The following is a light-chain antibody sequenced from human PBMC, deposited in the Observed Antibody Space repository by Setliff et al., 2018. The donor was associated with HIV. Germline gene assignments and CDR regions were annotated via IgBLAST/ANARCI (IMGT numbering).Light chain of an antibody. Sequence: SALTQPASVSGSPGQSITISCTGTSSDIGAYNYVSWYQHHPGKAPKLMIYEVSNRPSGVSNRFSGSKSDNTASLTISGLQAEDEADYYCSSYTSSTALYVFGTGTKVTVL. J-gene: IGLJ1*01. CDR3: SSYTSSTALYV. CDR1: SSDIGAYNY. CDR2: EVS. V-gene: IGLV2-14*01.